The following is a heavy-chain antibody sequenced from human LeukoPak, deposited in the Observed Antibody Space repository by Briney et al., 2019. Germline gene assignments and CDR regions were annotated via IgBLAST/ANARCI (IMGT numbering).Heavy chain of an antibody. J-gene: IGHJ4*02. CDR2: IMIGGDGK. D-gene: IGHD2-2*01. CDR3: VRAAPRDCSPASCSLFDT. CDR1: GFTFNNYA. V-gene: IGHV3-23*01. Sequence: PGGSLRLSCAGSGFTFNNYAMSWVRRAPRKGVEWVSTIMIGGDGKHYADSVKGRFTISRDRSESTLHLQMNGSRADDTAVYYCVRAAPRDCSPASCSLFDTWGQGTLVTVSS.